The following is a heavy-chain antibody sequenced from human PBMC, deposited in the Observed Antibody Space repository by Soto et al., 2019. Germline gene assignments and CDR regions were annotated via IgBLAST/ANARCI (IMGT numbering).Heavy chain of an antibody. CDR3: ERLGDYYDSIGYVGAWFDT. CDR2: IYYSGST. D-gene: IGHD3-22*01. J-gene: IGHJ5*02. CDR1: GGSISSYY. Sequence: SETLSLTCTVSGGSISSYYWSWIRQPPGKGLEWIGYIYYSGSTNYNPSLKSRVTISVDTSKNQFSLKLSSVTAADTAVYYCERLGDYYDSIGYVGAWFDTWGQGTLVTVSS. V-gene: IGHV4-59*01.